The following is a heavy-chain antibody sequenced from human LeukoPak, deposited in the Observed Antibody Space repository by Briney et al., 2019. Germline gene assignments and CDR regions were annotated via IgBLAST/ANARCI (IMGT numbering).Heavy chain of an antibody. J-gene: IGHJ5*02. CDR3: ARGVYLSRLFDP. Sequence: SETLSLTCAAYGGSFSGYYWSWIRQPPGKGLEWIGEIIHSGGTNYNPSLTGRVSISVDTAKNQFSLKLSSVTAAYTAVYYCARGVYLSRLFDPWGQGTLVTVSS. D-gene: IGHD1-14*01. CDR1: GGSFSGYY. CDR2: IIHSGGT. V-gene: IGHV4-34*01.